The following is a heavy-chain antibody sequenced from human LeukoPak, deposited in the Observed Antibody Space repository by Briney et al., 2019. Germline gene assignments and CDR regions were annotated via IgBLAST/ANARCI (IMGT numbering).Heavy chain of an antibody. CDR1: GYAFTSYG. CDR3: ATLTTVTTLGYDY. D-gene: IGHD4-17*01. Sequence: ASVKVSCKASGYAFTSYGISWVGQAPGPGLEWMGWISAYNGNTNYAQKLQGRVTMTTDTATSTAYMELRSLRSDDTAVYYCATLTTVTTLGYDYWGQGTLVTVSS. V-gene: IGHV1-18*04. J-gene: IGHJ4*02. CDR2: ISAYNGNT.